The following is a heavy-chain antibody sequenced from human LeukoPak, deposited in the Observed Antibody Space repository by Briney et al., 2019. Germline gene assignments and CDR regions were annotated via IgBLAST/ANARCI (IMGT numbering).Heavy chain of an antibody. J-gene: IGHJ4*02. V-gene: IGHV4-34*01. Sequence: SETLSLTCAVYGGSFSGYYWSWIRQPPGKGLEWIGEINHSGSTNYNPFLKSRVTISVDTSKNRFSLKLSSVTAADTAVYYCARGGEYDSSGYFPNFDYWGQGTLVTVSS. CDR3: ARGGEYDSSGYFPNFDY. CDR2: INHSGST. CDR1: GGSFSGYY. D-gene: IGHD3-22*01.